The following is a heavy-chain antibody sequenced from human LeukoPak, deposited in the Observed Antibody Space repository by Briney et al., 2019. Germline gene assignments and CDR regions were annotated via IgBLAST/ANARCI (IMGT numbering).Heavy chain of an antibody. CDR2: ISTNGGTT. CDR1: GVTFSSYS. Sequence: GGSLRLSCAASGVTFSSYSMHWVRQAPGKGLEYVSSISTNGGTTYYANSVKGRFTISGDNSKNTLYLQMGSLRAEDMAVYYCARGTDSSSWSSLDHWGQGTLVTVSS. CDR3: ARGTDSSSWSSLDH. V-gene: IGHV3-64*01. D-gene: IGHD6-13*01. J-gene: IGHJ4*02.